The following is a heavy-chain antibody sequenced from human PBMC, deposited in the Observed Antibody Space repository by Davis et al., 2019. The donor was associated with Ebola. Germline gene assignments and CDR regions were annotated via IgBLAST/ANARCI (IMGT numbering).Heavy chain of an antibody. J-gene: IGHJ4*02. CDR3: ARGPIVLMVYAPQSPRFDY. Sequence: MPSETLSLTCAVYGGSFTGYYWSWIRQPPGKGLEWIGELNHRGRTNYNPSLKRRVTISVDTSKNQFSLKLSSVTAADTAVYYCARGPIVLMVYAPQSPRFDYWGQGTLVTVSS. CDR1: GGSFTGYY. D-gene: IGHD2-8*01. CDR2: LNHRGRT. V-gene: IGHV4-34*01.